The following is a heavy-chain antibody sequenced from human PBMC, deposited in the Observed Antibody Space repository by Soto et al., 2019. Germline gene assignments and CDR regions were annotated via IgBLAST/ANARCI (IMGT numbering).Heavy chain of an antibody. CDR2: ISGYNGNT. J-gene: IGHJ4*02. CDR1: GYTFTSDG. Sequence: QVQLLQSGAEVKKLGASVRFSCKTSGYTFTSDGVSWVRQAPGQVLEWMGWISGYNGNTKEAHKFKARVILTTDTAASTAHMEQRSLPPNNTAVYYCARGSAYSTPWSFHSWGQGTLVTASS. V-gene: IGHV1-18*01. CDR3: ARGSAYSTPWSFHS. D-gene: IGHD2-8*01.